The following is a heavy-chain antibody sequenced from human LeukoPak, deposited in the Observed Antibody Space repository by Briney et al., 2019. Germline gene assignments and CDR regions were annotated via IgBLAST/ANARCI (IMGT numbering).Heavy chain of an antibody. D-gene: IGHD3-22*01. CDR1: GGSISSYY. V-gene: IGHV4-4*07. J-gene: IGHJ4*02. CDR2: VYYSGST. Sequence: SETLSLTCTVSGGSISSYYWSWIRQPAGKGLEWIGRVYYSGSTYYSPSLKGRVTISLDTSKNQFSLKLSSVTAADTAVYYCATSYDNSGRDYWGQGTLVTVSS. CDR3: ATSYDNSGRDY.